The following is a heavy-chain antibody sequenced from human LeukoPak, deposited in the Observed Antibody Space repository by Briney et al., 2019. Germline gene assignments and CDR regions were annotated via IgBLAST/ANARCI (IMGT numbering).Heavy chain of an antibody. CDR3: ARDGTAAGLYFDL. D-gene: IGHD6-13*01. Sequence: PGGSLRLSCEVSGFTFTDYWMNWVRQAPGKGPEWVASIRQDGSEKTYVDSVKGRFTISRDNTKNSLSLQLNGLRAEDTVVYYCARDGTAAGLYFDLWGQGTLVTVSS. V-gene: IGHV3-7*01. CDR1: GFTFTDYW. J-gene: IGHJ4*01. CDR2: IRQDGSEK.